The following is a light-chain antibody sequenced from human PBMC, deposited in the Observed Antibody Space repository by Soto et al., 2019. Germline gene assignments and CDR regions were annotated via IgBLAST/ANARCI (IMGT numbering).Light chain of an antibody. V-gene: IGKV3-20*01. CDR2: AAS. CDR1: QSVISNY. Sequence: EIVLTQSPASLSFSPGERATLSCRSSQSVISNYLAWFQQKPGQAPRLLIYAASSRATGIPDRFSGSGSGTDFTLTISRLEPEDFAVYYCQQYGSSPQTFGQGTKVDIK. CDR3: QQYGSSPQT. J-gene: IGKJ1*01.